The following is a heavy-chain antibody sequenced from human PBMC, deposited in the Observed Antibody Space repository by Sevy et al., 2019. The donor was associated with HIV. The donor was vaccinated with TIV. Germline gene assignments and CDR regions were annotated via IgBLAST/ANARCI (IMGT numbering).Heavy chain of an antibody. CDR2: INHSGST. CDR3: SRVSYYDFWSGYYTVDP. CDR1: GGSFSGYY. V-gene: IGHV4-34*01. D-gene: IGHD3-3*01. J-gene: IGHJ5*02. Sequence: SETLSLTCAVYGGSFSGYYWSWIRQPPGKGLEWIGEINHSGSTNYNPSLTSRVTISVDTSKNHFSLKLSSVTAADTAVYYCSRVSYYDFWSGYYTVDPWGQGTLVTVSS.